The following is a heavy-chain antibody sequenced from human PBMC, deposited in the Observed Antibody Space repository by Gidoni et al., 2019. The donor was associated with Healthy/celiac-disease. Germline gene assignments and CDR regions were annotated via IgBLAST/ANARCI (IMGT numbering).Heavy chain of an antibody. Sequence: GWIRQPPGKGLEWIGSIYYSGSTYYNPSLKSRVTISVDTSKNQFSLKLSSVTAADTAVYYCARHIRYCSSTSCSAQYNWFDPWGQGTLVTVSS. CDR2: IYYSGST. J-gene: IGHJ5*02. CDR3: ARHIRYCSSTSCSAQYNWFDP. V-gene: IGHV4-39*01. D-gene: IGHD2-2*01.